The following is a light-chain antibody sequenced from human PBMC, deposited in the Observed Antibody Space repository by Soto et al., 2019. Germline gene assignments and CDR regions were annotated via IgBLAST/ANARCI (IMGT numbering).Light chain of an antibody. V-gene: IGLV1-40*01. Sequence: QAVVTQPPSVSGAPGQRVSISCSGSSSNIGAGYDVHWYQQLPGTAPKLLIYDNNNRPSGVPDRFSGSKSGTSSSLAITGLQAEDEADYYCQSYDNSLSGSWVFGGGTKLTVL. J-gene: IGLJ3*02. CDR2: DNN. CDR3: QSYDNSLSGSWV. CDR1: SSNIGAGYD.